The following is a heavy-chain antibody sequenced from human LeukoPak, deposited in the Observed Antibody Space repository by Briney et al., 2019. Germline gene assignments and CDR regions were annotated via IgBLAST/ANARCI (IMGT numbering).Heavy chain of an antibody. Sequence: GESLQISCQGSGYSFTSYWIGWVRQMPGKGLEWMGIIYPGDSDITYSPSFQGQVTFSADKSISTAYLQWGSLKASDTAIYYCARGRTTVVSRDFDYWGQGTLVTVSS. CDR2: IYPGDSDI. CDR3: ARGRTTVVSRDFDY. D-gene: IGHD4-23*01. J-gene: IGHJ4*02. CDR1: GYSFTSYW. V-gene: IGHV5-51*01.